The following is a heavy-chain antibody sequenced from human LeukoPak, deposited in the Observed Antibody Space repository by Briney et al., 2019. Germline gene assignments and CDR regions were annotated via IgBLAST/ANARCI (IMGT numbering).Heavy chain of an antibody. D-gene: IGHD6-13*01. J-gene: IGHJ4*02. CDR2: ISSSSSYI. CDR1: GFTFSRYS. V-gene: IGHV3-21*04. Sequence: GGSLRLSCAASGFTFSRYSMNWVRQAPGKGLEWVSSISSSSSYIYYADSVKGRFTISRDNAKNSLYLQMNSLRAEDTAVYYCATDGEAAAVDYWGQGTLVTVAS. CDR3: ATDGEAAAVDY.